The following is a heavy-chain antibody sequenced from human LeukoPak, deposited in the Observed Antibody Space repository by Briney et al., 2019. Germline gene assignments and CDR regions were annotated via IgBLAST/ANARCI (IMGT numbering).Heavy chain of an antibody. CDR2: IWYDGSNK. Sequence: GGSLRLSCAASGFTFSSYGMHWVRQAPGKGLEWVAVIWYDGSNKYYADSVKGRFTISRDNSKNTLYLQMNSLRAEDTAVYYCARGTYYYDSSGYYPGYDIWGQGTMVTVSS. J-gene: IGHJ3*02. V-gene: IGHV3-33*01. D-gene: IGHD3-22*01. CDR3: ARGTYYYDSSGYYPGYDI. CDR1: GFTFSSYG.